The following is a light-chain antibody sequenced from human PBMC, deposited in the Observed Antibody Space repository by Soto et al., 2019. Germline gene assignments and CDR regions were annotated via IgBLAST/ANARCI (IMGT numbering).Light chain of an antibody. Sequence: EMVLTQSPGTLSLSPGERVTLSCRASQSVSNSHLAWHQQKPGQAPRLLIYGASSRATGTPDRFSGSGSGTDFTLTISRLEPEDSAVYYCQQYGSSPYTFGQWTKREIK. J-gene: IGKJ2*01. V-gene: IGKV3-20*01. CDR2: GAS. CDR3: QQYGSSPYT. CDR1: QSVSNSH.